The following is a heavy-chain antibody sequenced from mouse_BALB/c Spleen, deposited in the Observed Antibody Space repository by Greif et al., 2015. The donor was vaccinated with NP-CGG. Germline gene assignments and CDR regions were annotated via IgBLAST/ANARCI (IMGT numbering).Heavy chain of an antibody. V-gene: IGHV5-17*02. J-gene: IGHJ2*01. CDR2: ISSGSSTI. Sequence: EVKLMESGGGLVQPGGSRKLSCAASGFTFSSFGMHWVRQAPEKGLEWVAYISSGSSTIYYADTVKGRFTISRDNPKNTLFLQMTSLRSEDTAMYYCARTETWTGAYFDYWGQGTTLTVSS. D-gene: IGHD4-1*01. CDR1: GFTFSSFG. CDR3: ARTETWTGAYFDY.